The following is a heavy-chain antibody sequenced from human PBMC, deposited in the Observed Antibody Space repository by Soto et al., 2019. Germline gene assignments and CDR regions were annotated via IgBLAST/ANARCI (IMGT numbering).Heavy chain of an antibody. D-gene: IGHD2-2*01. CDR1: GCTFDRSA. Sequence: PGGSLRLSCVASGCTFDRSAMKCVRQSPWKRLEXVPVISGGGTSTYYADSVKGRFTVSRDNSKNTMYLQMNSLSAEDTGVYYCAKERFVYDFGIVPAATLIGLAVWGQGTTVTVSS. J-gene: IGHJ6*02. V-gene: IGHV3-23*01. CDR2: ISGGGTST. CDR3: AKERFVYDFGIVPAATLIGLAV.